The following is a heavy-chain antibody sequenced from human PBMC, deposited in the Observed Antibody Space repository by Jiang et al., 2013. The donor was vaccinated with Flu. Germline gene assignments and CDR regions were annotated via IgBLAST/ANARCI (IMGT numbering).Heavy chain of an antibody. CDR2: INPKSGVT. J-gene: IGHJ4*02. Sequence: SGAEVKEPGASVKVSCRASGYIFINRYIHWVRQAPGQGLEWMGWINPKSGVTKFAHKFQGRFTMTTVTSISTAYMELTKLTSDDTAIYYCAKDPDRAGVLFDYWGQGTLVTVSS. D-gene: IGHD1-14*01. V-gene: IGHV1-2*07. CDR3: AKDPDRAGVLFDY. CDR1: GYIFINRY.